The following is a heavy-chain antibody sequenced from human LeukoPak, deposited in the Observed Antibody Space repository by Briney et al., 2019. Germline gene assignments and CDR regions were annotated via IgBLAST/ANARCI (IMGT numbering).Heavy chain of an antibody. D-gene: IGHD3-10*01. CDR3: ARNRGYYGSGSPFYYYYYMDV. Sequence: PSETLSLTCTVSGGSISSSSYYWGWIRQPPGKGLEWIGYIYYSGSTNYNPSLKSRVTISVDTSKNQFSLKLSSVTAADTAVYYCARNRGYYGSGSPFYYYYYMDVWGKGTTVTISS. J-gene: IGHJ6*03. CDR2: IYYSGST. V-gene: IGHV4-61*05. CDR1: GGSISSSSYY.